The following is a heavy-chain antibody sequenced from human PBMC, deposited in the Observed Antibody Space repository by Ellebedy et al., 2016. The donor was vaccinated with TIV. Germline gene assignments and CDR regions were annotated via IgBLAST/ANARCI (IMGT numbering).Heavy chain of an antibody. CDR3: ARQHDPKYNNYMDV. Sequence: MPSETLSLTCTVSGDSIRPYYWNWIRQPPGKGLGWIGYSHYRGRANYHPSLKSRVTISVDTSKNQFSLNLSSVTAADTAMYYCARQHDPKYNNYMDVWGKGTTVTVSS. J-gene: IGHJ6*03. CDR1: GDSIRPYY. V-gene: IGHV4-59*01. CDR2: SHYRGRA.